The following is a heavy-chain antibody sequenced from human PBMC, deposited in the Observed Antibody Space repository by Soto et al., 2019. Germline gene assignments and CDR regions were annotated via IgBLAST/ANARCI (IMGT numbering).Heavy chain of an antibody. Sequence: SETLSLTCTVSGGSISSSSYYWGWIRQPPGKGLEWIGSIYYSGSTYYNPSLKSRVTISVDTSKNQFPLKLSSVTAADTAVYYCARTGVASGPGPMDVWGQGTTVTVSS. D-gene: IGHD3-3*01. CDR2: IYYSGST. V-gene: IGHV4-39*06. CDR1: GGSISSSSYY. J-gene: IGHJ6*02. CDR3: ARTGVASGPGPMDV.